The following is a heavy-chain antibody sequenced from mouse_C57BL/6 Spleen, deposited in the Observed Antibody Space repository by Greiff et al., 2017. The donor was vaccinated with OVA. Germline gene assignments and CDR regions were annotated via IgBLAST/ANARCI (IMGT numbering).Heavy chain of an antibody. CDR2: INPYNGGT. Sequence: EVQLQQSGPVLVKPGASVKMSCKASGYTFTDYYMNWVKQSHGKSLEWIGVINPYNGGTSYNQKFKGKATLTVDKSSSTAYMELNSLTSEDSAVYYCARSKAYEYLDDWGQGTTLTVSS. CDR1: GYTFTDYY. CDR3: ARSKAYEYLDD. V-gene: IGHV1-19*01. D-gene: IGHD2-3*01. J-gene: IGHJ2*01.